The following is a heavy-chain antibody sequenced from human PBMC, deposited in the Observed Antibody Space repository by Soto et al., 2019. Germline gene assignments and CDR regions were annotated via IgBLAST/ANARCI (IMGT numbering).Heavy chain of an antibody. V-gene: IGHV3-30-3*01. CDR1: GFTFSSYA. J-gene: IGHJ4*02. CDR2: ISYDGSNK. D-gene: IGHD3-3*01. Sequence: GGSLRLSCAASGFTFSSYAMHWVRQAPGKGLEWVAVISYDGSNKYYADSVKGRFTISRDNSKNTLYLQMNSLRAEDTAVYYCARDKSLEWLLREYYFDYWGQGTLVTVSS. CDR3: ARDKSLEWLLREYYFDY.